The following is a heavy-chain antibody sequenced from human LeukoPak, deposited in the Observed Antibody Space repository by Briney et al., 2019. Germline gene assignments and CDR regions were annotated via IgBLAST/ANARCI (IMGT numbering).Heavy chain of an antibody. CDR2: MNQDGSEK. CDR3: ARGGELLRPADY. V-gene: IGHV3-7*01. D-gene: IGHD1-26*01. CDR1: GFTFSSYW. Sequence: PGGSLRLSCAASGFTFSSYWMSWVRQAPGKGLEWVANMNQDGSEKYYVDSVKGRFTISRDNAKNTLYLQMNNLRAEDMAVYYCARGGELLRPADYWGQGTLVTVSS. J-gene: IGHJ4*02.